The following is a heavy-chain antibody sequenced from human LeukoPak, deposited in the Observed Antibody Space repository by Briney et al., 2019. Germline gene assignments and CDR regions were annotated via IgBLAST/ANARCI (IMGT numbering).Heavy chain of an antibody. D-gene: IGHD1-26*01. CDR1: GYTFTGYY. Sequence: ASVKVSCKASGYTFTGYYMHWVRQAPGQGLEWMGRINPNSGGTNYALKFQGRVTMTRDTSISTAYMELSRLRSDDTAVYYCARDLGQATLSDYWGQGTLVTVSS. CDR2: INPNSGGT. CDR3: ARDLGQATLSDY. J-gene: IGHJ4*02. V-gene: IGHV1-2*06.